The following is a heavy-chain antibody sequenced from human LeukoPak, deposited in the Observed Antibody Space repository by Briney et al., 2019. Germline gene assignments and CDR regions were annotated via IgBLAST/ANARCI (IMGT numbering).Heavy chain of an antibody. D-gene: IGHD3-10*01. CDR3: VKVGYGSGTWGWFDP. Sequence: PSETLSLACTVTGASISSHYWSWIRQPPGKGLECIGSIYPGGSIDYNPSLKSRATISGDSSKNHPSLKLTSVTAADTATYYCVKVGYGSGTWGWFDPWGQGTLVSVSA. CDR2: IYPGGSI. J-gene: IGHJ5*02. CDR1: GASISSHY. V-gene: IGHV4-59*11.